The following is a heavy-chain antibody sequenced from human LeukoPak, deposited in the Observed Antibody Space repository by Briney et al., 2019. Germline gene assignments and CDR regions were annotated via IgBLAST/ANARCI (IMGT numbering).Heavy chain of an antibody. D-gene: IGHD3-22*01. Sequence: SETLSLTCTVSGGSISSSSYYWGWIRQPPGKGLEWIGSIYYSGSTYYNPSLKSRVTISVDTSKNQFSLKLSSVTAADTAVYYCARERIDYYDSSGYPYGMDVWGQGTTVTVSS. CDR2: IYYSGST. J-gene: IGHJ6*02. CDR3: ARERIDYYDSSGYPYGMDV. CDR1: GGSISSSSYY. V-gene: IGHV4-39*02.